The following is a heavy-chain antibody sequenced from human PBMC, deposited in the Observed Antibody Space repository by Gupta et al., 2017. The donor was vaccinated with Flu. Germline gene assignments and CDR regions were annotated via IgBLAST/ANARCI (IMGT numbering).Heavy chain of an antibody. Sequence: EVQLVESGGGLVQPGGSLRLSCAASGFLFNYNSFNWVRQAPGKGLEWVSVISSTETYTDYADSVKGLFTISRDNAKNTLYLEMRSLRVEDTAIYYCTKEAYGYYHMDAWGKGTTVTVSS. CDR2: ISSTETYT. CDR1: GFLFNYNS. D-gene: IGHD3-3*01. CDR3: TKEAYGYYHMDA. J-gene: IGHJ6*03. V-gene: IGHV3-21*04.